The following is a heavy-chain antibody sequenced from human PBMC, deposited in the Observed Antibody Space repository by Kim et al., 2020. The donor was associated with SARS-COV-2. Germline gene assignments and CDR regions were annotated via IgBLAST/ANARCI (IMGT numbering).Heavy chain of an antibody. D-gene: IGHD3-22*01. J-gene: IGHJ3*02. CDR3: ASHTQYYDSSSGAFDI. CDR2: IYYSGST. V-gene: IGHV4-61*01. Sequence: SETLSLTCTVSGGSVSSGSYYWSWIRQPPGKGLEWIGYIYYSGSTNYNPSLKSRVTISVDTSKNQFSLKLSSVTAADTAVYYCASHTQYYDSSSGAFDIWGQGTMVTVSS. CDR1: GGSVSSGSYY.